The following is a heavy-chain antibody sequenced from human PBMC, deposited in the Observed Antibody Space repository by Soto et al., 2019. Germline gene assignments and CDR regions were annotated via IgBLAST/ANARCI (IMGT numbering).Heavy chain of an antibody. D-gene: IGHD3-3*02. V-gene: IGHV4-59*12. CDR1: GGSISSYY. J-gene: IGHJ3*02. Sequence: SETLSLTCSVSGGSISSYYWSWIRQPPGKGLEWIAYIYYSGTNYNPSLKSRVTISVDKSKNQFSLKLSSVTAADTAVYYCARVLGNDAFDIWGQGTMVTVSS. CDR2: IYYSGT. CDR3: ARVLGNDAFDI.